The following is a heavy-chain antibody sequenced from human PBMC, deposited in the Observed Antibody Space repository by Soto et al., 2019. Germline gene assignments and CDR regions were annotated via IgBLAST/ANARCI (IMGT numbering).Heavy chain of an antibody. J-gene: IGHJ4*02. CDR3: AKSGEIHVITMIVVVGPYFDY. D-gene: IGHD3-22*01. CDR1: GFTFSSYA. V-gene: IGHV3-23*01. CDR2: ISVSGGST. Sequence: EGSLRLACAASGFTFSSYAMSCVRQAPGKGLEWVSAISVSGGSTYYADSMKGRFTISRDNSKNTLYLHMNSLRAEDTAVYYCAKSGEIHVITMIVVVGPYFDYWGQGTLVTVSS.